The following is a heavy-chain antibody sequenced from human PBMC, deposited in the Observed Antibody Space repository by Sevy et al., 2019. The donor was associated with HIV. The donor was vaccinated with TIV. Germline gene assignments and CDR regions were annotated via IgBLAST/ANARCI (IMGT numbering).Heavy chain of an antibody. CDR2: TSSNGGST. CDR1: GFTFSSYA. J-gene: IGHJ4*02. Sequence: GGSLRLSCSASGFTFSSYAMHWVRQAPGKGLEYISATSSNGGSTYYADTVKGRFTISRDNSKNTLYLQMSSLRAEDTAVYYCVKTGIVGATDYFDYWGQGTLVTVSS. V-gene: IGHV3-64D*06. CDR3: VKTGIVGATDYFDY. D-gene: IGHD1-26*01.